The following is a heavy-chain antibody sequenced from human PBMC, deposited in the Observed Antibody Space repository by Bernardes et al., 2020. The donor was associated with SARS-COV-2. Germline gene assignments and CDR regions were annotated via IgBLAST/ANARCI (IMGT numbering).Heavy chain of an antibody. CDR2: ISGSGTSK. CDR3: AKEGGSSSGWYVTYFDD. D-gene: IGHD6-19*01. J-gene: IGHJ4*02. Sequence: GGSLRLSRAASGFSLSAYAMNWVRQAPGKGLEWVSGISGSGTSKSYADSVKGRFTISSDHSKNTVYLQMDSLKVEDTAVYYCAKEGGSSSGWYVTYFDDWGQGTLVTVSS. V-gene: IGHV3-23*01. CDR1: GFSLSAYA.